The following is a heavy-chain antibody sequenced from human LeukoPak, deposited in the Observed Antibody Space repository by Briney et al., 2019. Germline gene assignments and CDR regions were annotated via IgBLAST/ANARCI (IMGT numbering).Heavy chain of an antibody. D-gene: IGHD1-26*01. Sequence: PGGSLRLSYAASGFSFSNYWMHWVRHAPGKGLVWVSRINSDGSSTSYADSVKGRFTISRDNAKNTLYLQMNSLRAEDTAVYDCARASWELPLDYWGQGTLVTVSS. CDR1: GFSFSNYW. V-gene: IGHV3-74*01. CDR2: INSDGSST. CDR3: ARASWELPLDY. J-gene: IGHJ4*02.